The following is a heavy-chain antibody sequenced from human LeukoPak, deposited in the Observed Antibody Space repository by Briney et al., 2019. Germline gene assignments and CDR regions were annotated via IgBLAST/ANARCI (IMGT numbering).Heavy chain of an antibody. CDR3: ARDFQPGIWFGELGA. D-gene: IGHD3-10*01. CDR1: GYTFTGYY. J-gene: IGHJ5*02. CDR2: INPNSGGT. Sequence: GASVKVSCKASGYTFTGYYMHWVRQAPGQGLEWMGWINPNSGGTNYAQKFQGRVTMTRDTPISTAYMELSRLRSDDTAVYYCARDFQPGIWFGELGAWGQGTLVTVSS. V-gene: IGHV1-2*02.